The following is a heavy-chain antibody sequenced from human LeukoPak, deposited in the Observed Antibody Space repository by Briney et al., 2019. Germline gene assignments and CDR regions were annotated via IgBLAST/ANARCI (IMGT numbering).Heavy chain of an antibody. V-gene: IGHV3-66*01. CDR1: GFTVSSNY. D-gene: IGHD3-10*01. CDR3: ARVTSHYGSGPAPRPYGMDV. J-gene: IGHJ6*02. Sequence: GGSLRLSCAASGFTVSSNYMSWVRQAPGKGLEWVSVIYSGGSTYYADSVKGRFTISRDNSKNTLYLQMNSLRAEDTAVYYCARVTSHYGSGPAPRPYGMDVWGQGTTVTVSS. CDR2: IYSGGST.